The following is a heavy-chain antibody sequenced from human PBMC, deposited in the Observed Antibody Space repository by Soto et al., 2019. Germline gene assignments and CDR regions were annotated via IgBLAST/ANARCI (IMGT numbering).Heavy chain of an antibody. Sequence: QVQLVQSGAEVKKPGASVKVSCKASGYTFTSYGISWVRQAPGQGLEWMGWISAYNGNTNYAQKLQGRVTMTTDTSPSTAYMELRSLRSDDTAVYYCARDRGYDLYYYYGMDVWGQGTTVTVSS. CDR1: GYTFTSYG. CDR3: ARDRGYDLYYYYGMDV. J-gene: IGHJ6*02. V-gene: IGHV1-18*01. D-gene: IGHD5-12*01. CDR2: ISAYNGNT.